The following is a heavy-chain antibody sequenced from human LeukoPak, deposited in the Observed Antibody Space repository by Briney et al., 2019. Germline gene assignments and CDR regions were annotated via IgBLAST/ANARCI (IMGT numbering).Heavy chain of an antibody. CDR2: ISNSGNTI. CDR3: ARGHFGLDV. J-gene: IGHJ6*02. Sequence: GGSLRPSCAASGFTFSDWFVSWIRQAPGTGLEWVSYISNSGNTIYYADSVKGRFTISRDNVKKTVNLQMNSLRAEDTAMYYCARGHFGLDVWGQGTTVTVSS. CDR1: GFTFSDWF. V-gene: IGHV3-11*01.